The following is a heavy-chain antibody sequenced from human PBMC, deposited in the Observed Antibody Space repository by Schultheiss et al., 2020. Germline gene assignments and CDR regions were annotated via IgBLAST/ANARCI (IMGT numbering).Heavy chain of an antibody. Sequence: SATLSLTCAVYGGSFSGYYWSWIRQPPGKGLEWIGEINHSGSTNYNPSLKSRVTISVDTSKNQFSLKLSSVTAADTAVYYCASFFWSGYYTGLSYYYYGMDVWGQGTTVTVSS. CDR2: INHSGST. CDR3: ASFFWSGYYTGLSYYYYGMDV. CDR1: GGSFSGYY. D-gene: IGHD3-3*01. J-gene: IGHJ6*02. V-gene: IGHV4-34*01.